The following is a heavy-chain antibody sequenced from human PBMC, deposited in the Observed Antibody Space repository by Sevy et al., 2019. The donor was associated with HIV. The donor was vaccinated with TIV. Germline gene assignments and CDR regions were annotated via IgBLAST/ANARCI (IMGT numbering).Heavy chain of an antibody. V-gene: IGHV3-48*01. CDR2: ISRSTTTM. J-gene: IGHJ4*02. D-gene: IGHD2-8*02. CDR3: ARGGTSATLHFDY. CDR1: GFDFSSFS. Sequence: WGSLRLSCTASGFDFSSFSMNWVRQAPGKGLEWISYISRSTTTMYYGDSVKGRFTISMDNAQDSLFLQMNSLRTEDTAVYYCARGGTSATLHFDYWGQGTVVTVSS.